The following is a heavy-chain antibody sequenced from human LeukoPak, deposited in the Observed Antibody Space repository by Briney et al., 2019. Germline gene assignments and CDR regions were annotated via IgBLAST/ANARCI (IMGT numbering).Heavy chain of an antibody. V-gene: IGHV3-49*04. CDR2: NGSKAYGGTT. Sequence: GGSLRLSCTASGFTFGDYAMSWVRQAPGKGLEWVGFNGSKAYGGTTEYAASVKGRFTISRDDSKSIASLQMNSLKTEDTAVYYCTRSDYYDSSGYYHFDYWGQGTLVTVSS. J-gene: IGHJ4*02. D-gene: IGHD3-22*01. CDR3: TRSDYYDSSGYYHFDY. CDR1: GFTFGDYA.